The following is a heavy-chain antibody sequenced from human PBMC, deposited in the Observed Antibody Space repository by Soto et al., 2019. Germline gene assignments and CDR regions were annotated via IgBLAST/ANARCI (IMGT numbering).Heavy chain of an antibody. CDR1: GGSISSSNW. D-gene: IGHD3-22*01. V-gene: IGHV4-4*02. CDR3: ARRVRDGYYFDD. Sequence: SETLSLTCAVSGGSISSSNWWSWVRQPPGKGLEWIGEIYHSGSTNYNPSLKSRVTMSVDTSKNQFSLKLSSVTAADTAVYYGARRVRDGYYFDDWGQGTLVTVYS. J-gene: IGHJ4*02. CDR2: IYHSGST.